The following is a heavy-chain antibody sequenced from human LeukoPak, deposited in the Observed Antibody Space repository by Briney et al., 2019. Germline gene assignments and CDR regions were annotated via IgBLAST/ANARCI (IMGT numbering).Heavy chain of an antibody. CDR2: INPNTGDT. CDR3: ARDRGDDIVSYFDY. J-gene: IGHJ4*02. D-gene: IGHD5/OR15-5a*01. V-gene: IGHV1-2*06. CDR1: GYTITGYY. Sequence: ASVKVSCKASGYTITGYYMHWVRQAPGQGLEWMGRINPNTGDTNSARKFQGRITMTRDTSISTVYMELSRLRSDDTAVYYCARDRGDDIVSYFDYWGQGTLVTVSS.